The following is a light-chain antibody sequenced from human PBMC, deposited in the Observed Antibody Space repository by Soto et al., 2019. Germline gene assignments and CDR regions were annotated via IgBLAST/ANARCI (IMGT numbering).Light chain of an antibody. Sequence: QSVLTQPPSASVTPGQRVTISCSGSSSNLGSNYVYWYQQLPGTAPKLLIYRNNQRPSGVPDRFSGSKSGTSASLAISGLRSEDEADYYCAAWDDSLSGLVFGGGTKVTVL. V-gene: IGLV1-47*01. CDR1: SSNLGSNY. J-gene: IGLJ2*01. CDR2: RNN. CDR3: AAWDDSLSGLV.